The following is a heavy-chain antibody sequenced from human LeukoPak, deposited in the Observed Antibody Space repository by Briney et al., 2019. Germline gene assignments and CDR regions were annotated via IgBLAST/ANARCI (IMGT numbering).Heavy chain of an antibody. J-gene: IGHJ5*02. Sequence: SETLSLTCTVSGGSISSYYWSWIRQPPGKGLEWIGYIYYSGSTNYNPSLKSRVTISVDTSKNQFSLKLSSVTAADTAVYYCASTPGLDYSNYVWFDPWGQGTLVTVSS. CDR2: IYYSGST. D-gene: IGHD4-11*01. V-gene: IGHV4-59*01. CDR3: ASTPGLDYSNYVWFDP. CDR1: GGSISSYY.